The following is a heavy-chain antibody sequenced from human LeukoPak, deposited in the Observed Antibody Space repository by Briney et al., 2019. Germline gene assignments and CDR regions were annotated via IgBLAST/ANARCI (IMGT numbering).Heavy chain of an antibody. CDR3: ARGYIMTGYQYHYGMDV. CDR1: GSTFSIYS. V-gene: IGHV3-30*04. Sequence: PGRSLRLSCEASGSTFSIYSMHWVRQAPGKGLEGVAVISYDGNKRYYADTVKGRFTISPDNSVNTLYLEMNSLGADDTGLYFCARGYIMTGYQYHYGMDVWGQGTTVTVSS. J-gene: IGHJ6*02. D-gene: IGHD3-9*01. CDR2: ISYDGNKR.